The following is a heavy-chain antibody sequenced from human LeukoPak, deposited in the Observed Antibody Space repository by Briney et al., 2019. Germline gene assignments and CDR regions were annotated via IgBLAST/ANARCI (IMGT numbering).Heavy chain of an antibody. J-gene: IGHJ4*02. Sequence: ASVKVSCKASGYTFTSYGISWVRQAPGQGLEWMGWISAYNGNTNYAQKLQGRVTMTTDTSTSTDYMELRSLRSDDTAVYYCARDRPPNYYGSGSYFYGDYWGQGALVTVSS. CDR3: ARDRPPNYYGSGSYFYGDY. D-gene: IGHD3-10*01. V-gene: IGHV1-18*01. CDR1: GYTFTSYG. CDR2: ISAYNGNT.